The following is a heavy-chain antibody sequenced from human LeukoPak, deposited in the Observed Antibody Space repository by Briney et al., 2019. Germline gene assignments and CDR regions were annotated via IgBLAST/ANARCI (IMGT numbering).Heavy chain of an antibody. CDR1: GFSFSTYN. V-gene: IGHV3-21*01. D-gene: IGHD1-26*01. Sequence: PGGSLRLSCAASGFSFSTYNMNWVRQAPGKGLEWVSSITTSSTYIYYADSVKGRFTISRDNAKNSLYLQMNSLRAEDTAVYYCARDPYSGSYGDYYYYYMDVWGKGTTVTISS. J-gene: IGHJ6*03. CDR3: ARDPYSGSYGDYYYYYMDV. CDR2: ITTSSTYI.